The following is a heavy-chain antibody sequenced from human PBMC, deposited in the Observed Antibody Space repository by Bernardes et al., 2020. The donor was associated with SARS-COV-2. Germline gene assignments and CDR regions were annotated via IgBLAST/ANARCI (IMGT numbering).Heavy chain of an antibody. Sequence: SETLSLTCDVSGYYINSGYYWGWIRQPPGKGPEWIGNINRGGVTRYNPSLKSRLTISVDTSKNQFSLKLSSVTAADTAVYYCARDGGHGSGTYDAFDVWGQGTMVTVSS. CDR3: ARDGGHGSGTYDAFDV. D-gene: IGHD3-10*01. CDR1: GYYINSGYY. CDR2: INRGGVT. V-gene: IGHV4-38-2*02. J-gene: IGHJ3*01.